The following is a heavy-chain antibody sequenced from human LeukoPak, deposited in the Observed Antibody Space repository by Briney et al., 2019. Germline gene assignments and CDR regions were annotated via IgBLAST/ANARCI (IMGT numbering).Heavy chain of an antibody. Sequence: PGGSLRLSCAASGFTFSSYGMHWVRQAPGKGLEWVAVIWYDGSNKYYADSVKGRFTISRDNSKNTLYLQMNSLRAEDTAVYYCARGDILTGHSLNYWGQGTLVTVSS. J-gene: IGHJ4*02. CDR2: IWYDGSNK. V-gene: IGHV3-33*01. CDR3: ARGDILTGHSLNY. CDR1: GFTFSSYG. D-gene: IGHD3-9*01.